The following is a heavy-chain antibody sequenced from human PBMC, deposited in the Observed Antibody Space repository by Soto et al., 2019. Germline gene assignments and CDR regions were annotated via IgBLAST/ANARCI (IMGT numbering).Heavy chain of an antibody. CDR2: ISWNSGSI. Sequence: SLRLSCAASGFTFDDYAMHWVRQAPGKGLEWVSGISWNSGSIGYADSVKGRFTISRDHAKNSLYLQMNSLRAEDTAVYNCARDRIAAAGGGLDPWGQGPLVTVS. CDR1: GFTFDDYA. V-gene: IGHV3-9*01. J-gene: IGHJ5*02. D-gene: IGHD6-13*01. CDR3: ARDRIAAAGGGLDP.